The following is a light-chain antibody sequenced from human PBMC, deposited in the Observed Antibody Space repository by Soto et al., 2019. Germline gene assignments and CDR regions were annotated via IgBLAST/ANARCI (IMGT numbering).Light chain of an antibody. J-gene: IGKJ1*01. CDR3: QQSYSTPPT. Sequence: DIQITQAPSSRSSSVLARVTITCRASQSTSRYLNWYQQKSGKAPKLLIYAASSLQSGVPSRFSGSGSGTDFTLTISSLQLEDFATYYCQQSYSTPPTFGQGTKVDIK. CDR1: QSTSRY. V-gene: IGKV1-39*01. CDR2: AAS.